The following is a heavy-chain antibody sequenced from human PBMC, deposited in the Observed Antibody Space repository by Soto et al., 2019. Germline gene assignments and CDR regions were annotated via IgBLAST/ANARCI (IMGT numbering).Heavy chain of an antibody. V-gene: IGHV4-4*07. CDR2: VYTSGST. D-gene: IGHD3-22*01. Sequence: TLSLTCIVSGGSLSIYYWNWIRQPAGKGLEWIGRVYTSGSTNYNPSLKSRVTMSVDTSKNQFSLKLTSVTAADTAVYYCARDTGYSDAFDIWGQGTMVTVSS. CDR3: ARDTGYSDAFDI. J-gene: IGHJ3*02. CDR1: GGSLSIYY.